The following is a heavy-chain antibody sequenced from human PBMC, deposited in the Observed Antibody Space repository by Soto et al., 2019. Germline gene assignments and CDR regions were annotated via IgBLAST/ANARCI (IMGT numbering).Heavy chain of an antibody. Sequence: PXGCLRLAFAASGFTFSSYSMHWVRQAPGKGLEWVAVISYDGSNKYYADSVKGRFTISRDNSKNTLYLQMNSLRAEDTAVYYCARGSTVDIVATTTDDWGQGTLVTVSS. CDR3: ARGSTVDIVATTTDD. CDR1: GFTFSSYS. D-gene: IGHD5-12*01. J-gene: IGHJ4*02. CDR2: ISYDGSNK. V-gene: IGHV3-30-3*01.